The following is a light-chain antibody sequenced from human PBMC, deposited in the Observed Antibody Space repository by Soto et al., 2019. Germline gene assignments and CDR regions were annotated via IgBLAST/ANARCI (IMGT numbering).Light chain of an antibody. Sequence: QSVLTQPASVSGSPGQSITISCTGTSSVVGSYNLVSWYQQHPGKAPKLMIYEVSKRPSGVSNRFSGSKSGNTASLTISGLQAEDEADYYCCAYAGSSTYVXGTGTKVTV. V-gene: IGLV2-23*02. J-gene: IGLJ1*01. CDR2: EVS. CDR1: SSVVGSYNL. CDR3: CAYAGSSTYV.